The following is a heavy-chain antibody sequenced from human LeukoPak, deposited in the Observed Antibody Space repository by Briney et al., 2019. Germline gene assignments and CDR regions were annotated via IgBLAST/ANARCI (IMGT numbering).Heavy chain of an antibody. Sequence: GGSLRLSCTASGFTFSSYEMNWVRQAPGKGLKWVSYISSSGSSIYYADSVKGRFTISRDNAKNSLYLQMNSLRAEDTAVYHCVRQYYYGSGSYLWAPDYWGQGTLVTVSS. J-gene: IGHJ4*02. CDR1: GFTFSSYE. V-gene: IGHV3-48*03. D-gene: IGHD3-10*01. CDR2: ISSSGSSI. CDR3: VRQYYYGSGSYLWAPDY.